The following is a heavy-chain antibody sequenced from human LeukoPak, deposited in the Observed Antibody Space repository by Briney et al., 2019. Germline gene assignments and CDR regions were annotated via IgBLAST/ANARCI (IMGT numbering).Heavy chain of an antibody. CDR2: INPNSGGT. D-gene: IGHD4-17*01. CDR1: EYTFTGYY. CDR3: ARGDDYGDYGSDY. V-gene: IGHV1-2*02. J-gene: IGHJ4*02. Sequence: ASVKVSCKASEYTFTGYYMHWVRQAPGQGLEWMGWINPNSGGTNYAQKFQGRVTMTRDTSISTAYMELSRLRSDDTAVYYCARGDDYGDYGSDYWGQGTLVTVSS.